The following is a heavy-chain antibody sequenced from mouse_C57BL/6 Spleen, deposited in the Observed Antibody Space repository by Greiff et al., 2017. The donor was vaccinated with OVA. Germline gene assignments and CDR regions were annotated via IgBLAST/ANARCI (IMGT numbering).Heavy chain of an antibody. J-gene: IGHJ2*01. Sequence: LQQSGAELVRPGASVKMSCKASGYTFTSDNMHWVKQTPRQGLEWIGAIYPGNGDTSYNQKFKGKATLTVDTSSSTAYMQLSSLTSEDSAVYFCAKLAGDPDYWGQGTTLTVSS. CDR1: GYTFTSDN. CDR2: IYPGNGDT. D-gene: IGHD2-13*01. V-gene: IGHV1-12*01. CDR3: AKLAGDPDY.